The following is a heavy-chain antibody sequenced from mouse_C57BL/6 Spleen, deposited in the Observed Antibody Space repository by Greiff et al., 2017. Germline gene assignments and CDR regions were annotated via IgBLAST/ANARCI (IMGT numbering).Heavy chain of an antibody. Sequence: EVQRVESGGGLVKPGGSLKLSCAASGFTFSSYAMSWVRQTPEKRLEWVATISDGGSYTYYPDNVKGRFTISRDNAKNNLYLQRSHLKSEDTAMYYCARERLREVDWYCDVWGTGTTVTVSS. V-gene: IGHV5-4*01. D-gene: IGHD2-4*01. CDR3: ARERLREVDWYCDV. CDR1: GFTFSSYA. CDR2: ISDGGSYT. J-gene: IGHJ1*03.